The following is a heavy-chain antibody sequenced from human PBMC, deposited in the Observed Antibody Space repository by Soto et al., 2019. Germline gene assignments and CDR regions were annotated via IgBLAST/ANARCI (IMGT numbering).Heavy chain of an antibody. J-gene: IGHJ4*02. CDR3: AKALGLNTFMYYFDY. CDR2: MSGSGGTT. D-gene: IGHD3-16*01. Sequence: EVQVLESGGRLVQPGGSLRLSCGASGFTFSNHARSWVRQAPGKGLEWVSVMSGSGGTTYYADSVKGRFTISRDNSKNTVYLQMSSLRAEDTAVYFCAKALGLNTFMYYFDYWGQGTLVTVTS. V-gene: IGHV3-23*01. CDR1: GFTFSNHA.